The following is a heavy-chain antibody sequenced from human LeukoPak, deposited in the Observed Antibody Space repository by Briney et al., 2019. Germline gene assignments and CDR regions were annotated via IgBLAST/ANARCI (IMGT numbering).Heavy chain of an antibody. V-gene: IGHV4-30-4*01. Sequence: SQTLSLTCSVSGGSISRSDYYWSWIRQPPGKGLEWIGYIYYSGITYYNPSLKSRVTISVDTSKNQFSLKLSSVTAADTAVYYCARERYYYGSGSYGGFDPWGQGTLVTVSS. CDR1: GGSISRSDYY. CDR2: IYYSGIT. J-gene: IGHJ5*02. CDR3: ARERYYYGSGSYGGFDP. D-gene: IGHD3-10*01.